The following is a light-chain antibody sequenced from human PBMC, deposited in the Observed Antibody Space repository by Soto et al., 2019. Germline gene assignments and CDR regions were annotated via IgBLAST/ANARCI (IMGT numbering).Light chain of an antibody. J-gene: IGLJ2*01. CDR1: STDVGGFNY. V-gene: IGLV2-14*03. Sequence: QPVLTQPDFVSGSPGRSVTISCTGTSTDVGGFNYVSWYQHLPGRAPKLIIYDVTNRPSGISYRFSASKSGRTASLTISGLQAEDEADYYCSSYSSSTTHVVFGGGTKLTVL. CDR3: SSYSSSTTHVV. CDR2: DVT.